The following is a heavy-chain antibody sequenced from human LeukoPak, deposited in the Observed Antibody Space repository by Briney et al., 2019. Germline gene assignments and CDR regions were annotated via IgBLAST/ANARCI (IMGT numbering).Heavy chain of an antibody. J-gene: IGHJ5*02. CDR2: IIPIFGTA. CDR1: GGTFSSYA. CDR3: AREGYYGSGSYLNWFDP. D-gene: IGHD3-10*01. V-gene: IGHV1-69*01. Sequence: ASVKVSCKASGGTFSSYAISWVRQAPGQGLEWMGGIIPIFGTANYAQKFQGRVTITADESTSTAYMELSSLRSEDTAVYYCAREGYYGSGSYLNWFDPWGQGTLVTVSS.